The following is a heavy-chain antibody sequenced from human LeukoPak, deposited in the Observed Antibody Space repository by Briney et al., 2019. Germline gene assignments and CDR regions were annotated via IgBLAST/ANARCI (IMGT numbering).Heavy chain of an antibody. J-gene: IGHJ6*03. CDR3: AKQSGDYGDPKYYYYMDV. Sequence: GGSLRLSCAASGFTFSSYAMSWVRQAPGKGLEWVSAISGSGGSTYYADSVKGRFTISRDNSKNTLYLQMNSLRAEDTAVYYCAKQSGDYGDPKYYYYMDVWGKGTTVTVSS. CDR1: GFTFSSYA. D-gene: IGHD4-17*01. CDR2: ISGSGGST. V-gene: IGHV3-23*01.